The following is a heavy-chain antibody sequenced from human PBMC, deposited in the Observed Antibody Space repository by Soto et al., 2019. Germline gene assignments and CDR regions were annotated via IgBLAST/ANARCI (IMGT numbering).Heavy chain of an antibody. Sequence: QGQRVQSGAEVKKPGASVKVSCKASGYTFTSSGISWVRQAPGQGLEWMGWISAYNVNTNYAQKLQGRVTMTTDTSPSTAYMELRSLGSEDTAVYYCAREVPIVRYPDYWGQGTLVTVSS. J-gene: IGHJ4*02. CDR3: AREVPIVRYPDY. D-gene: IGHD1-26*01. CDR2: ISAYNVNT. CDR1: GYTFTSSG. V-gene: IGHV1-18*01.